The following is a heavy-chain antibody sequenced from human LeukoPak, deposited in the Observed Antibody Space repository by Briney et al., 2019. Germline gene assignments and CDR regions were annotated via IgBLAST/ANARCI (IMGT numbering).Heavy chain of an antibody. V-gene: IGHV5-51*01. Sequence: GESLKISCKGSGYSFTSYWSGWVRQMPGKGLEWMGIIYPGDSDTGYSPSFQGQVTISADKSINTAYLQWSLKASDTAMYYCARRVSSGWYLDYWGQGTLVTVSS. CDR2: IYPGDSDT. J-gene: IGHJ4*02. CDR1: GYSFTSYW. D-gene: IGHD6-19*01. CDR3: ARRVSSGWYLDY.